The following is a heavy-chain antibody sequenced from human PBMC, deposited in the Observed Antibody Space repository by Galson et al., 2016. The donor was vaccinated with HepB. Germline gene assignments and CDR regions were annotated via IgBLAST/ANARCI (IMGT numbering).Heavy chain of an antibody. CDR2: ISGRGDRI. Sequence: SLRLSCAASGFTFSSFAMSWVRRVPGKGLEWVSAISGRGDRIRYAESVQGRFIISRDNSKNSLDVEMKSLRVEDTTVYYCAKEGWFGELLYGHFDFWGQGTLVTVSS. D-gene: IGHD3-10*01. CDR3: AKEGWFGELLYGHFDF. J-gene: IGHJ4*02. CDR1: GFTFSSFA. V-gene: IGHV3-23*01.